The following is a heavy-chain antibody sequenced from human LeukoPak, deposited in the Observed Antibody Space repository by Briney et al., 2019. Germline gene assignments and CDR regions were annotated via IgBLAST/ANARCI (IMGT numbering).Heavy chain of an antibody. D-gene: IGHD6-13*01. V-gene: IGHV4-38-2*02. Sequence: SETLSLTCTVSSYSISRGYYWGWIRQPPGKGLEWIGSIYYSGSTYYNPSLKSRVTISVDTSKNQFSLKLSSVTAADTAVYYCARQGGTAAGNIGYWGQGTLVTVSS. CDR1: SYSISRGYY. J-gene: IGHJ4*02. CDR3: ARQGGTAAGNIGY. CDR2: IYYSGST.